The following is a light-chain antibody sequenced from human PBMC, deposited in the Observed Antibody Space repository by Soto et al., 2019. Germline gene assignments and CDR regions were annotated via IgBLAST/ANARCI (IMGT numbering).Light chain of an antibody. CDR1: QSVSSSY. Sequence: EIVMTQSPGTLSLSPEERATLSCRASQSVSSSYLAWYQQKPGQAPRLLIYGASSRATGIPDRFSGSGSGTDFTLTISRLEPEDFAVYYCQQYGSSSWTFVQGTKVEIK. V-gene: IGKV3-20*01. CDR3: QQYGSSSWT. J-gene: IGKJ1*01. CDR2: GAS.